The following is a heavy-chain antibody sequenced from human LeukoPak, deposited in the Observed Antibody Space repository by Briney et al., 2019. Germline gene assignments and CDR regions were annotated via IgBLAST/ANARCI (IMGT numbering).Heavy chain of an antibody. J-gene: IGHJ4*02. V-gene: IGHV4-59*08. Sequence: SETLSLTCTVSGGSISSYYWSWIRQPPGKGLEWIGHIYYSGSTNYNPSLKSRVTISVDTSKNQFSLKLSSVTAADTAVYYCARHLAGYFDYWGQGTLVTVSS. CDR2: IYYSGST. D-gene: IGHD2-15*01. CDR1: GGSISSYY. CDR3: ARHLAGYFDY.